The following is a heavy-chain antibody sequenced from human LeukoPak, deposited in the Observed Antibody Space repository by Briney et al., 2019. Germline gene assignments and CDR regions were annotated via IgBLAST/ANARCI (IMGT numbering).Heavy chain of an antibody. Sequence: SGPTLVKPTETLTLTCTFSGFSLSTSGVGVGWIRQPPGRALEWLALIHWNDDKRYSPSLKSRLTITKDTSKNHVVFTMTNMDPVDTATYFCVHSPYCDVLEGFGYWGQGTLVTVSS. CDR1: GFSLSTSGVG. CDR3: VHSPYCDVLEGFGY. J-gene: IGHJ4*02. CDR2: IHWNDDK. V-gene: IGHV2-5*01. D-gene: IGHD3-22*01.